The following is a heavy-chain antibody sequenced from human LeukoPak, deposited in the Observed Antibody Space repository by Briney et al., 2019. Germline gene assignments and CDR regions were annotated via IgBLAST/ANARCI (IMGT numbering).Heavy chain of an antibody. V-gene: IGHV4-39*01. D-gene: IGHD3-22*01. CDR3: ARQVWGYYDSSGYQPLFDY. Sequence: SETLSLTCTVSGGSISSSSYYWGWIRQPPGQGLEWIGSIYYSGSTYYNPSLKSRVTISVDTSKNQFSLKLSSVTAADTAVYYCARQVWGYYDSSGYQPLFDYWGQGTLVTVSS. J-gene: IGHJ4*02. CDR2: IYYSGST. CDR1: GGSISSSSYY.